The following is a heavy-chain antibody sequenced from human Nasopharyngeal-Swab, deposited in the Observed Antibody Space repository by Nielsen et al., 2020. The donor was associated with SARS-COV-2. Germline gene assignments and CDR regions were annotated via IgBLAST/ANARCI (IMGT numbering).Heavy chain of an antibody. D-gene: IGHD1-26*01. CDR3: ARASGSYPQGY. CDR1: GFTFSSYA. CDR2: ISGSGGST. J-gene: IGHJ4*02. V-gene: IGHV3-23*01. Sequence: GESLKISCAASGFTFSSYAMSWVRQAPGKGLEWVSAISGSGGSTYYADSVKGRFTISRDNSKNTLYLQMNSLRAEDTAVYYCARASGSYPQGYWGQGTLVTVSS.